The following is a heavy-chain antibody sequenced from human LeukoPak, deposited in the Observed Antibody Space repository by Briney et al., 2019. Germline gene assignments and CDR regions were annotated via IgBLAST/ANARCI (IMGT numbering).Heavy chain of an antibody. J-gene: IGHJ4*02. Sequence: GASVKVSCKASGYTFTSYGISWVRQAPGQGLEWMGWISAYNGNTNYAQKLQGRVTMTTDTSTSTAYMELRSLRSDDTAVYYCARVPGDFWSGYYKFDYWGQGTLVTVSS. CDR2: ISAYNGNT. D-gene: IGHD3-3*01. V-gene: IGHV1-18*01. CDR3: ARVPGDFWSGYYKFDY. CDR1: GYTFTSYG.